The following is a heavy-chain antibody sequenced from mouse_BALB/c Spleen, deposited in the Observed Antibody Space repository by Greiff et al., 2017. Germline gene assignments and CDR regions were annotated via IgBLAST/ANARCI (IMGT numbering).Heavy chain of an antibody. J-gene: IGHJ1*01. CDR3: ARRDGSRSWYFDV. V-gene: IGHV1-63*02. CDR1: GYTFTNYW. CDR2: IYPGGGYT. Sequence: QVQLQQSGAELVRPGTSVKISCKASGYTFTNYWLGWVKQRPGHGLEWIGDIYPGGGYTNYNEKFKGKATLTADTSSSTAYMQLSSLTSEDSAVYFCARRDGSRSWYFDVWGAGTTVTVSS. D-gene: IGHD1-1*01.